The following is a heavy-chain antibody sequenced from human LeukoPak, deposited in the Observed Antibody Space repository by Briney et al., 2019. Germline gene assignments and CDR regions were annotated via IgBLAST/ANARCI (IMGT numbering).Heavy chain of an antibody. CDR1: GFTFSTFG. CDR3: AKGSVWFGNEASEP. D-gene: IGHD3-10*01. V-gene: IGHV3-30*02. CDR2: IRYDGINK. Sequence: GGSLRLSCAASGFTFSTFGMHWVRQAPGKGLEWVAFIRYDGINKYYADSVKGRFTISRDNSKNTLYVQMNSLRAEDTAVYYCAKGSVWFGNEASEPWGQGTLVTASS. J-gene: IGHJ5*02.